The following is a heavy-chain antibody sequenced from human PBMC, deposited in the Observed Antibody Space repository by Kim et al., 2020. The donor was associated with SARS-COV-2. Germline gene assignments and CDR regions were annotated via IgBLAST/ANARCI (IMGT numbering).Heavy chain of an antibody. Sequence: SETLSLTCTVSGGSISSSSYYWGWIRQPPGKGLEWIGSIYYSGSTYYNPSLKSRVTISVDTSKNQFSLKLSSVTAADTAVYYCARLAVRGAGGFDYWGQGTLVTVSS. CDR2: IYYSGST. D-gene: IGHD3-10*01. CDR3: ARLAVRGAGGFDY. J-gene: IGHJ4*02. V-gene: IGHV4-39*01. CDR1: GGSISSSSYY.